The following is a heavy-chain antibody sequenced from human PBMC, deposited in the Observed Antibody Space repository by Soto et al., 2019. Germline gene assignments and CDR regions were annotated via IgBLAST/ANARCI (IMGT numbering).Heavy chain of an antibody. CDR2: IYYSGST. CDR1: GGSIGSYY. Sequence: SETLSLTCTVSGGSIGSYYWSWIRQPPGKGLEWIVYIYYSGSTNYNPSLKSRVTISVDTSKNQFSLKLSSVTAADTAVYYCARDPGYSYGLHFDYWGQGTLVTVSS. CDR3: ARDPGYSYGLHFDY. D-gene: IGHD5-18*01. V-gene: IGHV4-59*01. J-gene: IGHJ4*02.